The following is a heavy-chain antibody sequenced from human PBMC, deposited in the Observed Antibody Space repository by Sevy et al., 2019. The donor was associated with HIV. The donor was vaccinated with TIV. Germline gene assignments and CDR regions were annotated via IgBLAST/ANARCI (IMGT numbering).Heavy chain of an antibody. Sequence: QLGGSLRLSCEASGFTFSSYEMNWVRQAPGKGLEWVSYISSSGTTIKYADSVKDRFTISRDNAKNSLYMQMNSLRAEDTAVYYCARVDANYDKGFDPWGQGTLVTVSS. CDR1: GFTFSSYE. J-gene: IGHJ5*02. D-gene: IGHD3-22*01. CDR3: ARVDANYDKGFDP. CDR2: ISSSGTTI. V-gene: IGHV3-48*03.